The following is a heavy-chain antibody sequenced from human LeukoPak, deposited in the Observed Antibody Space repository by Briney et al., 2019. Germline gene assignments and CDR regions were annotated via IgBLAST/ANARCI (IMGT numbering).Heavy chain of an antibody. Sequence: PGGSLRLSCAASGFSFGSHPMNWVRQAPGKGLEWVSGITGSGDYTYYIDSVQGRFTISRDNSKNMLFLQMNSLRAEDTAVYYCARPYSGFFAAFDIWGQGTVVTVSS. CDR1: GFSFGSHP. CDR3: ARPYSGFFAAFDI. D-gene: IGHD3-3*01. CDR2: ITGSGDYT. J-gene: IGHJ3*02. V-gene: IGHV3-23*01.